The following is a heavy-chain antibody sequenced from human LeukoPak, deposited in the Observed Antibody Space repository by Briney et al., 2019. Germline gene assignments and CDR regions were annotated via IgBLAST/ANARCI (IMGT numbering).Heavy chain of an antibody. Sequence: PSETLSLTCTVSGGSISSGSYYWSWIRQPAGKGLEWIGRIYTSGSTNYNPSLKSRVTISVDTSKNQFSLKLSSVTAADTAAYYCASLAVAGRKAFDIWGQGTMVTVSS. CDR3: ASLAVAGRKAFDI. V-gene: IGHV4-61*02. CDR2: IYTSGST. D-gene: IGHD6-19*01. J-gene: IGHJ3*02. CDR1: GGSISSGSYY.